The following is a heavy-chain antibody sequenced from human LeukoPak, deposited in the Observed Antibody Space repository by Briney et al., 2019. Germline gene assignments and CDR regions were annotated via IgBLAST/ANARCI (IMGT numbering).Heavy chain of an antibody. J-gene: IGHJ4*02. CDR3: AKEAGRDGYNGLPYYFDY. Sequence: GGSLRLSCAASGFTFSSYSMNWVRQAPGKGLEWVSSISSSSSYIYYADSVKGRFTISRDNAKNSLYLQMNSLRAEDTAVYYCAKEAGRDGYNGLPYYFDYWGQGTLVTVSS. D-gene: IGHD5-24*01. CDR2: ISSSSSYI. CDR1: GFTFSSYS. V-gene: IGHV3-21*01.